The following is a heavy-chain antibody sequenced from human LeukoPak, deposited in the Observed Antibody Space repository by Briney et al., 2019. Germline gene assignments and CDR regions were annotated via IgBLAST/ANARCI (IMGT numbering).Heavy chain of an antibody. CDR2: ISGSGGST. V-gene: IGHV3-23*01. CDR1: GFTFSSYA. Sequence: GGSLRLSCAASGFTFSSYAMSWVRQAPGKGLEWVSAISGSGGSTYYADSVKGRFPISRDNSKNTLYLQMNSLRAEDTAVYYCATLGSSTSSVSSWFDPWGQGTLVTVSS. J-gene: IGHJ5*02. D-gene: IGHD2-2*01. CDR3: ATLGSSTSSVSSWFDP.